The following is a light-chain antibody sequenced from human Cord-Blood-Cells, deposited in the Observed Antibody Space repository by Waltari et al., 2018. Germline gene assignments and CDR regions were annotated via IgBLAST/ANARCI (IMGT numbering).Light chain of an antibody. CDR2: DVS. CDR1: SRDVGGYNY. CDR3: SSYTSSSTLGV. V-gene: IGLV2-14*01. J-gene: IGLJ3*02. Sequence: SALTQPASVSGSPGQSITLSCTGTSRDVGGYNYVSWYQQHPGKAPKPMIYDVSNRPSGVSNRFSGAKSGNTAALTISGLQAEDEADYYCSSYTSSSTLGVFGGGTKLTVL.